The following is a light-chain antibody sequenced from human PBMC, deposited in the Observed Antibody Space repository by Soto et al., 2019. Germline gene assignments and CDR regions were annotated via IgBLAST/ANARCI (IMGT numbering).Light chain of an antibody. V-gene: IGKV1-39*01. Sequence: DIQMTQSPSSLSASVGHRVTVTCRASHSISRFLNWYQQKPGKAPQALIYDASSLQSGVQSRFSGSGSGTDFPLTSRSLQPEDFATYYCQQSHNTWTCGPGTQVDI. J-gene: IGKJ1*01. CDR2: DAS. CDR3: QQSHNTWT. CDR1: HSISRF.